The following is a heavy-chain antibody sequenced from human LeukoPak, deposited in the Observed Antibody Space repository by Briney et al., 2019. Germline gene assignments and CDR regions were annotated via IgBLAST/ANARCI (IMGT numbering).Heavy chain of an antibody. D-gene: IGHD2-15*01. CDR2: INHSGST. V-gene: IGHV4-34*01. Sequence: SGTLSLTCAVYGGSFSGYYWSWIRQPPGKGLEWIGEINHSGSTNYNPSLKSRVTISVDTSKNQFSLKLSSVTAADTAVYYCARVGLGYCRVWGQGTLVTVSS. CDR3: ARVGLGYCRV. CDR1: GGSFSGYY. J-gene: IGHJ4*02.